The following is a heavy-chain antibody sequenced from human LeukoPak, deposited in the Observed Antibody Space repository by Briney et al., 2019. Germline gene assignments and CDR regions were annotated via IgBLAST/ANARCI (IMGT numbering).Heavy chain of an antibody. CDR1: GFTFSSYW. D-gene: IGHD4-17*01. V-gene: IGHV3-7*01. CDR2: MKQDGSEI. CDR3: ARGNGGYRDL. Sequence: PGGSLRLSCAASGFTFSSYWMTWVRQAPGKGLEWVAYMKQDGSEIYCVDSVKGRFTISRDNANNSLYLQMNSLRVEDTAVYFCARGNGGYRDLWGQGTQVTVSS. J-gene: IGHJ5*02.